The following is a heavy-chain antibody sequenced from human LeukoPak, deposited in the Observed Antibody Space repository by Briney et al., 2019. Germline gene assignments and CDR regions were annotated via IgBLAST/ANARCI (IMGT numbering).Heavy chain of an antibody. Sequence: SVKVSCKASGGTFSSYAISWVRQAPGQGLEWMGRIIPIFGIANYAQKFQGRVTITADKSTSTAYMELSSLRSEDTAVYYCARGWGVCTNGVCYTDYFDYWGQGTLVTVSS. D-gene: IGHD2-8*01. V-gene: IGHV1-69*04. J-gene: IGHJ4*02. CDR3: ARGWGVCTNGVCYTDYFDY. CDR1: GGTFSSYA. CDR2: IIPIFGIA.